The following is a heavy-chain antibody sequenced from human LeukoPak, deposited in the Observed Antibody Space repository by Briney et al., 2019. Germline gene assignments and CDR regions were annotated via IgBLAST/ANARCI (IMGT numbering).Heavy chain of an antibody. J-gene: IGHJ3*02. CDR1: GFTFSSYA. CDR2: ISGSGGST. V-gene: IGHV3-23*01. Sequence: GGSLRLFCAASGFTFSSYAMSWVRQASGKGLEWVLAISGSGGSTYYADSVKTRFTISRDNSKNTLYLQMDSLRAEDTAVYYCAKANNAFDIWGQGTMVTVSS. CDR3: AKANNAFDI.